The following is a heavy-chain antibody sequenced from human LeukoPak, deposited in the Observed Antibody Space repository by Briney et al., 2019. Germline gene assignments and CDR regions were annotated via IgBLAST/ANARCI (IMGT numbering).Heavy chain of an antibody. Sequence: NPSETLSLTCTVSGGSISSYYWSWIRQPPGKGLEWIGYIYYSWSTNYNPSLKSRGPISVDASKNQFSLKLRSVTAADTAVYYCARTADYDFWSGLNYYYYMDVWGKGTTVTVSS. D-gene: IGHD3-3*01. CDR3: ARTADYDFWSGLNYYYYMDV. J-gene: IGHJ6*03. CDR1: GGSISSYY. V-gene: IGHV4-59*01. CDR2: IYYSWST.